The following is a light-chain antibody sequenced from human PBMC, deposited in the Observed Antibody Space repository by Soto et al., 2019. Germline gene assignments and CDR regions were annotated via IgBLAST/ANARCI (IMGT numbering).Light chain of an antibody. Sequence: ELVLTKSPTTLAVGPVERATGSRTASQSVSSKLAWCQQKPGQAPRLLIYGAATRATGIPARSIGGRRGRASVSTILSLQSSDHTGSYPNHHHHSTPPTFGGGTKVEIK. CDR1: QSVSSK. J-gene: IGKJ4*01. CDR2: GAA. CDR3: NHHHHSTPPT. V-gene: IGKV3-15*01.